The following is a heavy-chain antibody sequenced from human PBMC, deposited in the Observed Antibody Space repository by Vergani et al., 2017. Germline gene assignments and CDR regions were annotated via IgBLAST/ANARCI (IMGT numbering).Heavy chain of an antibody. CDR3: AKRNWDDSDY. V-gene: IGHV3-23*04. D-gene: IGHD1-1*01. CDR2: ISGSGGST. J-gene: IGHJ4*02. CDR1: GFTFSSYS. Sequence: EVQLVESGGGLVKPGGSLRLSCAASGFTFSSYSMNWVRQAPGKGLEWVSAISGSGGSTYYADSVKGRFTISRENSKNTLYLQMNSLRAEDTAVYYCAKRNWDDSDYWGQGTLVTVSS.